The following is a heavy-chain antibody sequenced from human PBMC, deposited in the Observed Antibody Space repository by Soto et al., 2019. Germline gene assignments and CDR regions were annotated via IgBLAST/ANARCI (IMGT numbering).Heavy chain of an antibody. V-gene: IGHV3-23*01. D-gene: IGHD2-2*01. CDR1: GFTFSSYA. CDR3: ARDRTVPAAPHHDY. Sequence: EVQLLESGGGLVQPGGSLRLSCAASGFTFSSYAMSWVRQAPGKGLEWVSAISGSGGSTYYADSVKGRFTISRDNSKNTLYLQMNSPRAEDTAVYYCARDRTVPAAPHHDYWGQGTLVTVSS. J-gene: IGHJ4*02. CDR2: ISGSGGST.